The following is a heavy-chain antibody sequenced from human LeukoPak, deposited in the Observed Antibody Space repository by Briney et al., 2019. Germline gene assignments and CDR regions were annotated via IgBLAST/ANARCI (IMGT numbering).Heavy chain of an antibody. CDR1: GGSISSSSYY. Sequence: PSETLSLTCTVSGGSISSSSYYWGWIRQPPGKGLEWIGRIYYSGRTYYNPSLKSRVTISVDTSKNHFSLKLSSVTAADTAVYYCARQGSRYCSSTSCYRFIAANYFDYWGQGTLVTVSS. D-gene: IGHD2-2*02. J-gene: IGHJ4*02. CDR2: IYYSGRT. V-gene: IGHV4-39*07. CDR3: ARQGSRYCSSTSCYRFIAANYFDY.